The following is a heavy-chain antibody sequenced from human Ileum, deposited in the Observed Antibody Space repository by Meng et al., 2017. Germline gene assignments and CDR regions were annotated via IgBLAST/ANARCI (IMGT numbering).Heavy chain of an antibody. V-gene: IGHV3-74*01. CDR3: SRDLSSEWELVG. CDR2: INRDGTST. Sequence: EVQLVESGGGLVLPWGSLRLSCAASGFTFSNYWMHWVRQVPGKGLVWVSRINRDGTSTSYADSLEGRFSISRDNAKNTLYLQMNNLRPEDTAVYYCSRDLSSEWELVGWGQGTLVTVSS. J-gene: IGHJ4*02. CDR1: GFTFSNYW. D-gene: IGHD1-26*01.